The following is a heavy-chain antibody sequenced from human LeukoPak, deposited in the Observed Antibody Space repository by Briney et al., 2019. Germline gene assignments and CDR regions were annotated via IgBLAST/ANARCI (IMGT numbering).Heavy chain of an antibody. Sequence: SETLSLTCTVSAGSISSYYWCWIRQPPGKGLEWIGYIYYSGRTNYNPSLKSGVTISVDTSKNQFSLKLSSVTAADTAVYYCGRGARVYAIVEFDYWGQGTLVTVSS. CDR3: GRGARVYAIVEFDY. D-gene: IGHD2-8*01. V-gene: IGHV4-59*08. CDR1: AGSISSYY. CDR2: IYYSGRT. J-gene: IGHJ4*02.